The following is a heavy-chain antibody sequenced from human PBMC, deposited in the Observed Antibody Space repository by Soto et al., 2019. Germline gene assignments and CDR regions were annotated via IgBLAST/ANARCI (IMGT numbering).Heavy chain of an antibody. Sequence: QVQLEQSGAEVKKPGSSVKISCKASGGTLSDHGVSWLRQAPGQGLEWVGGTIPVFNTAKYAPKFQGRVTIAADKSTNIAYMELGSLSSDDTAFYYCARGVYGSGNYSTGQSAFDIWGQGTLVIVSS. D-gene: IGHD3-10*01. V-gene: IGHV1-69*06. CDR1: GGTLSDHG. CDR2: TIPVFNTA. J-gene: IGHJ3*02. CDR3: ARGVYGSGNYSTGQSAFDI.